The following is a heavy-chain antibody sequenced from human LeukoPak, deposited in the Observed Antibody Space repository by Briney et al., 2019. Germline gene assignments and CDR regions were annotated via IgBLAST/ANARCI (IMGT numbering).Heavy chain of an antibody. J-gene: IGHJ6*03. CDR2: IDNDGHGI. CDR1: GFTFSGYW. Sequence: GGSLRLSCVTSGFTFSGYWMHWVRQGPEKGLELVSRIDNDGHGIIYADSVKGRFTTSRDNVKNTLYLQMNNLRVEDTAVYYCAAGGGWDPSFGVVTHIDAWGKGTTVVVS. V-gene: IGHV3-74*01. CDR3: AAGGGWDPSFGVVTHIDA. D-gene: IGHD3-3*01.